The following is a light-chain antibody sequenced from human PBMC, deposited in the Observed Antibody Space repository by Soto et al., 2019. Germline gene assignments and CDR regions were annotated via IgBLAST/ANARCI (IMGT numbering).Light chain of an antibody. CDR2: WAS. J-gene: IGKJ2*01. CDR3: QQYLTAPQT. Sequence: DIVMTQSPDSLAVSLGERATINCKSSQSVLYSSNNKNHLAWYQQKAGQPPKLLIYWASTRESGVPDRFSGSGSGTDFTLTISSLQAEDVALYYCQQYLTAPQTFGQGTNLEIK. V-gene: IGKV4-1*01. CDR1: QSVLYSSNNKNH.